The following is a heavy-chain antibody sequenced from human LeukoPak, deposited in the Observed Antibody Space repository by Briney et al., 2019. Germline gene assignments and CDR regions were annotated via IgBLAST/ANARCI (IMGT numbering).Heavy chain of an antibody. CDR2: INHSGST. D-gene: IGHD6-6*01. CDR1: GGSFSGYY. J-gene: IGHJ4*02. V-gene: IGHV4-34*09. CDR3: ARDGIGSSSGFDY. Sequence: PSETLSLTCAVYGGSFSGYYWSWIRQPPGKGPEWIGEINHSGSTNYNPSLKSRVTISVDTSKNQFSLKLSSVTAADTAVYYCARDGIGSSSGFDYWGQGTLVTVSS.